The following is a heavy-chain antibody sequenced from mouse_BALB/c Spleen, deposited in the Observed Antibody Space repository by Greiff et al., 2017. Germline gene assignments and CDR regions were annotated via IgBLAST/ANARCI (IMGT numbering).Heavy chain of an antibody. Sequence: VQLQQPGAELVKPGASVKMSCKASGYTFTSYWMHWVKQRPGQGLEWIGTIDPSDSYTSYNQKFKGKATLTVDTSSSTAYMQLSSLTSEDSAVYYCTRGSTAATFAYWGQGTLVTVSA. V-gene: IGHV1S127*01. CDR3: TRGSTAATFAY. J-gene: IGHJ3*01. D-gene: IGHD1-2*01. CDR2: IDPSDSYT. CDR1: GYTFTSYW.